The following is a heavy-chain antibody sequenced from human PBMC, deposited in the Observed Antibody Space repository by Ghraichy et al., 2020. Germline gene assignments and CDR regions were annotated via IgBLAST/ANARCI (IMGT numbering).Heavy chain of an antibody. V-gene: IGHV3-30-3*01. Sequence: GESLNISCAASGFTFSSYTMHWVRQAPGKGLEWVAVISLDGGKKYYADSVKGRFTISRDNSKNTLYLQMNSLRAEDSAVYYCARGKELELRPSFDYWGQGTLVTVSS. D-gene: IGHD1-7*01. CDR3: ARGKELELRPSFDY. J-gene: IGHJ4*02. CDR1: GFTFSSYT. CDR2: ISLDGGKK.